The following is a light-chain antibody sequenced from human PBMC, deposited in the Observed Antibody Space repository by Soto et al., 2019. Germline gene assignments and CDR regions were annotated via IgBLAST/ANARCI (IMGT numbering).Light chain of an antibody. J-gene: IGKJ4*01. Sequence: EIVLTQSPATLSLSPGERATLSCRTSQSVSSYLAGYQQKPGQAPRLLIYDASNRATGIPARFSGSGAGTACTLTSNSLEPEDFAVYYCHQRSNWRRGTFGGGTKVEIK. CDR1: QSVSSY. V-gene: IGKV3-11*01. CDR3: HQRSNWRRGT. CDR2: DAS.